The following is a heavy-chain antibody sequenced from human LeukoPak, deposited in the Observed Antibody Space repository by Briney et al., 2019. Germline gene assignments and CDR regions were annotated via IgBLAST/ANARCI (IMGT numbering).Heavy chain of an antibody. V-gene: IGHV4-34*01. CDR2: INHSGST. CDR3: ARAIRDIVVVPVPRGNAFDI. D-gene: IGHD2-2*01. CDR1: GGSFSGYY. J-gene: IGHJ3*02. Sequence: SETLSLTCAVYGGSFSGYYWSWIRQPPGKGLEWIGEINHSGSTNYNPSLKSRVTISVDTSENQFSLKLSSVTAADTAVYYCARAIRDIVVVPVPRGNAFDIWGQGTMVTVSS.